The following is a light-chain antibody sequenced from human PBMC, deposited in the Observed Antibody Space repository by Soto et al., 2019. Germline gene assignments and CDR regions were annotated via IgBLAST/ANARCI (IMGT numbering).Light chain of an antibody. Sequence: DVVLTQSPLSLPVNFGQPASISCRSSKSLVYSDGNTHLSWFHQRPGQSPRRLIYRVSSRDSGVPDRFSGSGSGTDFTREISRVEAEDVGIYFCTPGTPCPRTFGQGTKVQVK. CDR2: RVS. V-gene: IGKV2-30*01. CDR3: TPGTPCPRT. J-gene: IGKJ1*01. CDR1: KSLVYSDGNTH.